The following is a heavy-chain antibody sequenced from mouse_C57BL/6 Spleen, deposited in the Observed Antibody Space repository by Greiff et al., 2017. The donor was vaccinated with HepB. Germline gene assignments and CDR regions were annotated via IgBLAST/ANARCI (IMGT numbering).Heavy chain of an antibody. V-gene: IGHV1-5*01. D-gene: IGHD1-1*01. CDR3: TRNYGSSYVYWFAY. CDR1: GYTFTSYW. J-gene: IGHJ3*01. Sequence: DVQLQESGTVLARPGASVKMSCKTSGYTFTSYWMHWVKQRPGQGLEWIGAIYPGNSDTSYNQKFKGKAKLTAVTSASTAYMELSSLTNEDSAVYYCTRNYGSSYVYWFAYWGQGTLVTVSA. CDR2: IYPGNSDT.